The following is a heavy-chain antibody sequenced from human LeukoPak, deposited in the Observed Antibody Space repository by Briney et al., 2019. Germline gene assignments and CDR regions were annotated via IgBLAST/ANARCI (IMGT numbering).Heavy chain of an antibody. CDR2: IGTAGDT. CDR3: ARGLWFGELLSPQPPAY. CDR1: GFTFSSYD. V-gene: IGHV3-13*01. D-gene: IGHD3-10*01. J-gene: IGHJ4*02. Sequence: PGGSLRLSCAASGFTFSSYDMHWVRQATGKGLEWVSAIGTAGDTYYPGSVKGRFTISRENAKNSLYLQMDSLRAGDTAVYYCARGLWFGELLSPQPPAYWGQGPLVTVSS.